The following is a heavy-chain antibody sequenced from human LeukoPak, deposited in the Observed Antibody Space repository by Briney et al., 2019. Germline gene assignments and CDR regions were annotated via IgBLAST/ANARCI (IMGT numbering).Heavy chain of an antibody. V-gene: IGHV3-30-3*01. CDR3: AREVSTWIDY. CDR2: ISYDGSNK. CDR1: GFTFSSYA. J-gene: IGHJ4*02. Sequence: GGSLRLSCAASGFTFSSYAMHWVRQAPGKGLEWVAVISYDGSNKYYADSVKGRFTISRDNAKNSLYLQMNSLRAEDTAVYYCAREVSTWIDYWGQGTLVTVSS. D-gene: IGHD5-12*01.